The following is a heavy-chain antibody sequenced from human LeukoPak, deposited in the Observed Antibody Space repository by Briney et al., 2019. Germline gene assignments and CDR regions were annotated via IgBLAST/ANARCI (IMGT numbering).Heavy chain of an antibody. J-gene: IGHJ4*02. V-gene: IGHV3-23*01. CDR1: GFTFSSYG. CDR2: ISGSGGST. Sequence: GGTLRLSCAASGFTFSSYGMSWVRQAPGKGLEWVSAISGSGGSTYYADSVKGRFTISRDNSKNTLYLQMNSLRAEDTAVYYCARDGLQLVRYHYDYWGQGTLVTVSS. CDR3: ARDGLQLVRYHYDY. D-gene: IGHD6-13*01.